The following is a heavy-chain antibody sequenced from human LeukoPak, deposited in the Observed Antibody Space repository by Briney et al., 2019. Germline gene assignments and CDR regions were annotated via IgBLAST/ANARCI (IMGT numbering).Heavy chain of an antibody. CDR3: ARESSIYYDILTGCFPDHFDY. CDR2: IIPIFGTA. Sequence: SVKVSCKASGGTFSSYAISWVRQAPGQGLEWMGRIIPIFGTANYAQKFQGRVTITTDESTSTAYMELSSLRSEDTAVYYCARESSIYYDILTGCFPDHFDYWGQGTLVTVSS. J-gene: IGHJ4*02. CDR1: GGTFSSYA. D-gene: IGHD3-9*01. V-gene: IGHV1-69*05.